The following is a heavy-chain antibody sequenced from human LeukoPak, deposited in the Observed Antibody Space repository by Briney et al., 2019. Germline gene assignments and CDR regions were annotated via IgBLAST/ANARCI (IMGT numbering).Heavy chain of an antibody. V-gene: IGHV1-8*02. J-gene: IGHJ4*02. CDR3: ARGYYYGSESYGTPGY. Sequence: ASVKVSCKASGDTFTSYDINWVRQATGQGLEWMGWMNPNSGNTGYAQKFQGRVTMTRNTSISTAYMELSSLRSEDTAVYYCARGYYYGSESYGTPGYWGQGTLVTVSS. CDR2: MNPNSGNT. CDR1: GDTFTSYD. D-gene: IGHD3-10*01.